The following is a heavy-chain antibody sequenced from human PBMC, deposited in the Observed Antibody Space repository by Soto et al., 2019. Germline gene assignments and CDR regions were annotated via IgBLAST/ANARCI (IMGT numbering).Heavy chain of an antibody. CDR3: ARDGLLYVKGVYGMDV. CDR2: ISAYNGNT. D-gene: IGHD2-2*01. Sequence: ASVKVSCKASGYTFTSYGISWVRQAPGQGLEWMGWISAYNGNTNYAQKLQGRVTMTTDTSTSTAYMELRSLRSDDTAVYYCARDGLLYVKGVYGMDVWGQGTTVTVSS. V-gene: IGHV1-18*04. CDR1: GYTFTSYG. J-gene: IGHJ6*02.